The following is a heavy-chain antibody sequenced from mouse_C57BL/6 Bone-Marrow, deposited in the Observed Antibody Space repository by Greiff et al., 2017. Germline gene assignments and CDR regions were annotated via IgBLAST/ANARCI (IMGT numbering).Heavy chain of an antibody. V-gene: IGHV3-6*01. CDR3: ARGPSYVGNFDY. Sequence: ESGPGLVKPSPSLSLTCSVTGYSITSCYYWNWIRQFPGNKLEWMGYISYDGSNNYNPYLKNRISITRDTSKNQFFLKLNSVTTEDTATYYCARGPSYVGNFDYWGQGTTLTVSS. J-gene: IGHJ2*01. CDR2: ISYDGSN. CDR1: GYSITSCYY. D-gene: IGHD6-1*01.